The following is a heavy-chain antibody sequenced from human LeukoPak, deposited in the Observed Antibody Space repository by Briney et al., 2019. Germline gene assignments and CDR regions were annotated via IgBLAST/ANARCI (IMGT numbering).Heavy chain of an antibody. CDR1: GYTFTTYG. J-gene: IGHJ3*02. Sequence: ASVKVSCKASGYTFTTYGVTWVRQAPGQGLEWMGWISPYGNTKYAQKFRGRVTMTRDMSTSTVYMELSSLRSEDTAVYYCARGGGVTDAFDIWGQGTMVTVSS. D-gene: IGHD2-21*02. V-gene: IGHV1-18*01. CDR3: ARGGGVTDAFDI. CDR2: ISPYGNT.